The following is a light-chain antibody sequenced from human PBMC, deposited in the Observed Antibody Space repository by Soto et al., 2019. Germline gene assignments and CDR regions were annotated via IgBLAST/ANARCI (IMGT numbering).Light chain of an antibody. J-gene: IGKJ5*01. CDR2: DAS. CDR3: QQRTNWPIT. Sequence: EIVLTQSPATLSLFPGERATLSCRASQSVSTFLAWYQQKPDQAPRLLIYDASNRATGIPARFSGSGSGTDFTLTISSLAPEDVAVYYCQQRTNWPITFGQGTRLE. CDR1: QSVSTF. V-gene: IGKV3-11*01.